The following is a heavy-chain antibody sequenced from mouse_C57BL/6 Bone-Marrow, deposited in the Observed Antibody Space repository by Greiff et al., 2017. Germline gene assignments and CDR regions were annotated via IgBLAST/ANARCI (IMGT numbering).Heavy chain of an antibody. CDR1: GYTFTSYD. CDR3: ARLAFVGNSGDWYFDV. J-gene: IGHJ1*03. D-gene: IGHD1-1*01. V-gene: IGHV1-85*01. CDR2: IFPGDGST. Sequence: QVQLQQSGPELVKPGASVKLSCKASGYTFTSYDINWVKQRPGQGLEWIGRIFPGDGSTKYNEKFKGKATLTVDTSSSTAYMELHSLTAEDSAVYFCARLAFVGNSGDWYFDVWGTGTTVTVSS.